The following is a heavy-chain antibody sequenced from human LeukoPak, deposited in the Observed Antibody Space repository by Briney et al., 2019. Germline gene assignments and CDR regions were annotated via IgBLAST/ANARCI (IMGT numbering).Heavy chain of an antibody. CDR1: GYTLTELS. Sequence: ASVKVSCKVSGYTLTELSLHWVRRAPGKGLEGMGGFDPEDGETIYAQKFQGRVTMTEDTSTDTAYMELSSLRSEDTAVYYCATVRIAAAGNPFDYWGQGTLVTVSS. V-gene: IGHV1-24*01. D-gene: IGHD6-13*01. CDR3: ATVRIAAAGNPFDY. CDR2: FDPEDGET. J-gene: IGHJ4*02.